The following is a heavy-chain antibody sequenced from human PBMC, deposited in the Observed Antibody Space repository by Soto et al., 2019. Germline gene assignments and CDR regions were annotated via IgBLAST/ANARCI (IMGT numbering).Heavy chain of an antibody. V-gene: IGHV3-23*01. CDR3: ASPDDYSNYYYYYYMDV. Sequence: GGSLRLSCAASGFTFSSYAMSWVRQAPGKGLEWVSAISGSGGSTYYADSVKGRFTISRDNSKNTLYLQMNSLRAEDTAVYYCASPDDYSNYYYYYYMDVWGKGTTVTVSS. CDR2: ISGSGGST. J-gene: IGHJ6*03. D-gene: IGHD4-4*01. CDR1: GFTFSSYA.